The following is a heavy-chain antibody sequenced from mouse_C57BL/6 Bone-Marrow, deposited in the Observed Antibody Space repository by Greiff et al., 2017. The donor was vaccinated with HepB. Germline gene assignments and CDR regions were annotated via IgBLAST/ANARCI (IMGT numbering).Heavy chain of an antibody. J-gene: IGHJ4*01. Sequence: VQLQQSGAELVKPGASVKLSCKASGYTFTSYWMHWVKQRPGQGLEWIGMIHPNSGSTNYNEKFKSKATLTVDKSSSTAYMQLSSLTSEDSAVYYCARSLSGSSYYYAMDYWGQGTSVTVSS. CDR2: IHPNSGST. D-gene: IGHD1-1*01. CDR1: GYTFTSYW. CDR3: ARSLSGSSYYYAMDY. V-gene: IGHV1-64*01.